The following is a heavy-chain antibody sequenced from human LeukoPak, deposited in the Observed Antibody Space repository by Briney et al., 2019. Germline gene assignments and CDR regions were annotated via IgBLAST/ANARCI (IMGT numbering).Heavy chain of an antibody. J-gene: IGHJ4*02. V-gene: IGHV3-15*01. CDR3: TTDVPRYCGRTSCYAIDY. Sequence: SEITFSNVWMSWVRQAPGKRLEWVCRIKSKTDGGTTDYAAPVKGRFSISRDDSTNTLFLQMNSLKSDDTAVYYCTTDVPRYCGRTSCYAIDYWGPGTLVTVSS. CDR2: IKSKTDGGTT. D-gene: IGHD2-2*01. CDR1: EITFSNVW.